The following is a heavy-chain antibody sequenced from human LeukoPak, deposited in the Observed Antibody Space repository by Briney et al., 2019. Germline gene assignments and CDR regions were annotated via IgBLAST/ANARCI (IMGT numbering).Heavy chain of an antibody. V-gene: IGHV1-24*01. J-gene: IGHJ5*02. CDR3: ATVGSRVAVAGKNNWFDP. CDR1: GYTLTELS. D-gene: IGHD6-19*01. Sequence: ASVTVSCKVSGYTLTELSMHWVRQAPGKGLEWRGGFYPEDGETIYAQKFQGRVTMTEDTSTDTAYMELSSLRSEDTAVYYCATVGSRVAVAGKNNWFDPWGQGTLVTVSS. CDR2: FYPEDGET.